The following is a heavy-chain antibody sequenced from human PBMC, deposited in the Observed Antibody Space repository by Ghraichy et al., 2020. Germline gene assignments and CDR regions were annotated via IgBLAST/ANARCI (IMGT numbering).Heavy chain of an antibody. CDR2: INPNSGGT. V-gene: IGHV1-2*02. CDR1: GYTFTAYY. CDR3: ARANQYNWFDP. D-gene: IGHD4-11*01. Sequence: VSVKVSCKASGYTFTAYYMHWVRQAPGQGLEWMGWINPNSGGTNYVQKFQGRVTMTRDTSISTAYMELSRLRSDDTAVYYCARANQYNWFDPWGQGTPVTVSS. J-gene: IGHJ5*02.